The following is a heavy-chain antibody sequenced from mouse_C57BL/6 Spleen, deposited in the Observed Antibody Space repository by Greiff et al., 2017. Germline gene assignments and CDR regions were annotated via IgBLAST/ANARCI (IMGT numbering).Heavy chain of an antibody. J-gene: IGHJ4*01. Sequence: EVMLVESGGGLVKPGGSLKLSCAASGFTFSDYGMHWVRQAPEKGLEWVAYISSGSSTIYYADTVKGRFTISRDNAKNTLFLQMTSLRSEDTAMYYCARRRGYDAMDYWGQGTSVTVSS. V-gene: IGHV5-17*01. CDR2: ISSGSSTI. CDR3: ARRRGYDAMDY. CDR1: GFTFSDYG.